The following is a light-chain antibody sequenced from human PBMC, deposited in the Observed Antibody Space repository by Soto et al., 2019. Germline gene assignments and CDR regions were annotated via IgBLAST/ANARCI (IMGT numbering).Light chain of an antibody. J-gene: IGKJ4*01. V-gene: IGKV3-20*01. Sequence: ESVLTQSPGTLPVSPGETVTLSCRAIQSVSANYLAWDQRKPGQAPRLLIYDSSSRATGTPDRFSGSGSGTDFTLTIRRLEPDDFGAYYCQQYSDSGQVTFGGGTKVDI. CDR2: DSS. CDR1: QSVSANY. CDR3: QQYSDSGQVT.